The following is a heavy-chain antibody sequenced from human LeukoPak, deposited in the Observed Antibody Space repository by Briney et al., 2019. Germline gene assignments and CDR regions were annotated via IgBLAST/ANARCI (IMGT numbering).Heavy chain of an antibody. Sequence: GESLKISCETSGYFFTTYWIGWVRQLPGTGLEWVGAIFPDDSDTIYSPSFQGQVTISADKSSSTAYLRWSSLKASDTAMYYCARQLEGNTMVRGVIFYGMDVWGQGTTVTVSS. D-gene: IGHD3-10*01. CDR2: IFPDDSDT. CDR3: ARQLEGNTMVRGVIFYGMDV. J-gene: IGHJ6*02. V-gene: IGHV5-51*01. CDR1: GYFFTTYW.